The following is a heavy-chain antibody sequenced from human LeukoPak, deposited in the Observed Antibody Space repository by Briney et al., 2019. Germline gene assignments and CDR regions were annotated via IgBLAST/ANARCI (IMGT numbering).Heavy chain of an antibody. J-gene: IGHJ5*02. D-gene: IGHD6-13*01. CDR1: GFTFSNYA. Sequence: GGFLRLSCAASGFTFSNYAMSWVRQAPGKGLEWVSAISGSGGSTYYADSVKGRFTISRDNSKNTLYLQMNSLRAEDTAVYYCAKGSRSSSWTFDPWGQGTLVTVSS. CDR2: ISGSGGST. CDR3: AKGSRSSSWTFDP. V-gene: IGHV3-23*01.